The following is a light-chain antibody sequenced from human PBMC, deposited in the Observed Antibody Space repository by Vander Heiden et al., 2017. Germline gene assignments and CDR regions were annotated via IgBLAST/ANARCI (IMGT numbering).Light chain of an antibody. V-gene: IGKV1-5*03. CDR2: KAS. Sequence: DIQMTQSPSTLSASAGDRVTITCRASQSISSWLAWYQQKPGKAPKLLIYKASSLESGVPSRFSGSGAGTEFTLTSSSLQPDDFATYYCQQYNSYPWTFGQGTKVEIK. CDR3: QQYNSYPWT. J-gene: IGKJ1*01. CDR1: QSISSW.